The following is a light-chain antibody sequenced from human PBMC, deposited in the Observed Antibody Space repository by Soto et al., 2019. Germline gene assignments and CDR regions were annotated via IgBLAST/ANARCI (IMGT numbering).Light chain of an antibody. J-gene: IGKJ1*01. CDR2: DAS. CDR1: QGVSSY. Sequence: EIVLTQSPATLSLSPGERATLSCRASQGVSSYLAWYQQKPGQAPRLLIYDASNRATGIPARFSGSGPGTDFTLTISSLEPEDFAMYYCQQYGRSPGTFGQGTKVEIK. V-gene: IGKV3D-11*01. CDR3: QQYGRSPGT.